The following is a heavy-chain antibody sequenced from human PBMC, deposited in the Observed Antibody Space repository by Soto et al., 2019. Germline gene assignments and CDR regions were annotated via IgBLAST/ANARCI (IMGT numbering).Heavy chain of an antibody. Sequence: ASVKVSCKASGGTFSSYAISWVRQAPGQGLEWMGGIIPIFGTANYAQKFQGRVTITADESTSTAYMELSSLRSEDTAVYYCAADSQQVGYGTLYNYFYGMDVWGQGATVTVSS. J-gene: IGHJ6*02. V-gene: IGHV1-69*13. CDR3: AADSQQVGYGTLYNYFYGMDV. CDR2: IIPIFGTA. CDR1: GGTFSSYA. D-gene: IGHD4-17*01.